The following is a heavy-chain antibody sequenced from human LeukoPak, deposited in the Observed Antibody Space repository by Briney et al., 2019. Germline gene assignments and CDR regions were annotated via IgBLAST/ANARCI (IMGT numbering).Heavy chain of an antibody. CDR2: IDYSGST. V-gene: IGHV4-39*01. Sequence: SETLSLTCTVSGGSISSSSYYWGWIRQPPGKGLEWIGSIDYSGSTYYNPSLKSRVTISVDTSKNQFSLKLSSVTAADTAVYYCARLGIAAAGDYYYYYGMDVWGQGTTVTVSS. D-gene: IGHD6-13*01. CDR3: ARLGIAAAGDYYYYYGMDV. CDR1: GGSISSSSYY. J-gene: IGHJ6*02.